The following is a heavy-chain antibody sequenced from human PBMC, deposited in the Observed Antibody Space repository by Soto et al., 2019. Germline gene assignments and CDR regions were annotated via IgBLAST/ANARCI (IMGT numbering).Heavy chain of an antibody. CDR3: ARAGGGYLDF. CDR2: MSNDGGEK. Sequence: QVQLVESGGGVVQPGRSLRLSCAASGFTFSYYALHWVRQAPGKGPEWVAYMSNDGGEKLYADSVKGRFTISRDNSKNTLYLEMNSRRAEDTAVYYCARAGGGYLDFWGQGTLVTVSS. V-gene: IGHV3-30*04. CDR1: GFTFSYYA. D-gene: IGHD2-15*01. J-gene: IGHJ4*02.